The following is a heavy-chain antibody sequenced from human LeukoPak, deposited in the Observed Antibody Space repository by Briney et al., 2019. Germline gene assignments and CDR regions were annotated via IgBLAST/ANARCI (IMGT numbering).Heavy chain of an antibody. CDR2: INHSGST. J-gene: IGHJ3*02. D-gene: IGHD2-2*01. CDR1: GRSFSGYY. V-gene: IGHV4-34*01. CDR3: ARRRSLPGYCSSTSCPRGNAFDI. Sequence: SETLSLTCAVYGRSFSGYYWSWIRQPPGKGLEWIGEINHSGSTNYNPSLKSRVTISVDTSKNQFSLKLSSVTAADTAVYYCARRRSLPGYCSSTSCPRGNAFDIWGQGTMVTVSS.